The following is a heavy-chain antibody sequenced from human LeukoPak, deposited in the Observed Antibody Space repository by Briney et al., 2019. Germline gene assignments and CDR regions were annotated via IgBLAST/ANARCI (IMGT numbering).Heavy chain of an antibody. CDR2: TYYRSKWYN. CDR3: ASSGDMYSGSYLSFCWFDP. CDR1: GDSVSSNSAA. Sequence: SQTLSLSCAISGDSVSSNSAAWDWIRQSPSRGLEWLGRTYYRSKWYNDYAVSVKSRITINPDTSNNQFSLQLNSVTREDTAVYYCASSGDMYSGSYLSFCWFDPGGQGTLVTVSS. J-gene: IGHJ5*02. D-gene: IGHD1-26*01. V-gene: IGHV6-1*01.